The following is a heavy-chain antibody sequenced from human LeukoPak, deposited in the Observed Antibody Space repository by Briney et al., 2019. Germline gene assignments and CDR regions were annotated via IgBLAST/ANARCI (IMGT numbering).Heavy chain of an antibody. CDR2: INSDGSST. J-gene: IGHJ5*02. D-gene: IGHD3-10*01. CDR3: ARGYGDWFDP. V-gene: IGHV3-74*01. CDR1: GVTFPNAW. Sequence: GGSLRLSCAASGVTFPNAWMSWARQAPGKGLVWVSRINSDGSSTYYADSVKGRFSISRDNAKNTLYLQMNSLRAEDTAVYYCARGYGDWFDPWGQGTLVTVSS.